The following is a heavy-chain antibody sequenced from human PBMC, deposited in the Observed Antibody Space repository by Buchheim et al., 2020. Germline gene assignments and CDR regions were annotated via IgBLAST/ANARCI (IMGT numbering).Heavy chain of an antibody. Sequence: QVQLVESGGGVVQPGRSLRLSCAAPGFTFSSYGMHWVRQAPGKGLEWVAVIWYAGSNKYYADSVKGRFTISRDNSNNTLYLQMNSLRAEDTAVYYCARSLMSYYRFDYWGQGTL. V-gene: IGHV3-33*01. CDR3: ARSLMSYYRFDY. D-gene: IGHD1-26*01. CDR1: GFTFSSYG. J-gene: IGHJ4*02. CDR2: IWYAGSNK.